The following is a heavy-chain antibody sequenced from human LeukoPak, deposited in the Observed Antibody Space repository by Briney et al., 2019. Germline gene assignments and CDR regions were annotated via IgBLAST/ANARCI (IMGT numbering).Heavy chain of an antibody. CDR1: GGSISSSSYY. J-gene: IGHJ5*02. CDR2: IYYSGST. CDR3: ARGKYSSSWRNWFDP. D-gene: IGHD6-13*01. Sequence: SETLSLTCTVSGGSISSSSYYWGRIRQPPGKGLEWIGSIYYSGSTYYNPSLKSRVTISVDTSKNQFSLKLSSVTAADTAVYYCARGKYSSSWRNWFDPWGQGTLVTVSS. V-gene: IGHV4-39*07.